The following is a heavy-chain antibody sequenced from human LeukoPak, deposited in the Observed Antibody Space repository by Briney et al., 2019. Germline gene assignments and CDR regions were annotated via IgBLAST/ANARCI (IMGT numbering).Heavy chain of an antibody. J-gene: IGHJ4*02. D-gene: IGHD3-3*01. V-gene: IGHV3-23*01. Sequence: PGGSLRLSCAASGFTFSSYSMNWVRQAPGKGLEWVSAISDSGDSTLYADSVKGRFTISRDNSKDTLYVQMNSLRAEDTAIYYCAKRSFGIDERYFDYWGQGTLVTVSS. CDR3: AKRSFGIDERYFDY. CDR2: ISDSGDST. CDR1: GFTFSSYS.